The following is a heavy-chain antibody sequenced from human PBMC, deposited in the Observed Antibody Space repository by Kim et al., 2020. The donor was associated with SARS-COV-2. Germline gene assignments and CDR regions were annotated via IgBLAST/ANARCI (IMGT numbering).Heavy chain of an antibody. Sequence: ASVNVSCKASGYTFTSYAMHWVLQAPGQRLEWMGWINAGNGNTKYSQKFQGRVTITRDTSASTAYMEMRSLRSEEKAVYYCARAELLLWFGESLLDSYGMEVWGQGTSVTVSS. CDR2: INAGNGNT. CDR3: ARAELLLWFGESLLDSYGMEV. D-gene: IGHD3-10*01. CDR1: GYTFTSYA. J-gene: IGHJ6*02. V-gene: IGHV1-3*01.